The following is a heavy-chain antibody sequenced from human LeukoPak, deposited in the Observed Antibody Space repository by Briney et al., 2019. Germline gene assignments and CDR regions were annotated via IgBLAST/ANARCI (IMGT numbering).Heavy chain of an antibody. J-gene: IGHJ4*02. CDR1: GFTFSSYA. CDR3: AKDGGATMIIVVNYFDC. Sequence: GGSLRLSCAASGFTFSSYAMSWVRQAPGKGLEWVSAISGSGGSTYYADSMEGRFTISRDNSKNTLYLQMNSLRAEDTAIYYCAKDGGATMIIVVNYFDCWGQGTLVTVSS. V-gene: IGHV3-23*01. CDR2: ISGSGGST. D-gene: IGHD3-22*01.